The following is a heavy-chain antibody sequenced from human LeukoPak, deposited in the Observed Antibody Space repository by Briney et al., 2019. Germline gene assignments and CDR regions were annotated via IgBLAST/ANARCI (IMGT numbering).Heavy chain of an antibody. V-gene: IGHV3-64*01. CDR2: ISSNGGST. Sequence: GGSLRLSCAASGFTFSSYAMHWVRQAPGKGLEYVSAISSNGGSTYYANSVKGRFTISRDNSKNTLYLQMGSLRAEDTAVYYCARSYALHYFDYWCQGTLVTVSS. CDR3: ARSYALHYFDY. D-gene: IGHD4-17*01. CDR1: GFTFSSYA. J-gene: IGHJ4*02.